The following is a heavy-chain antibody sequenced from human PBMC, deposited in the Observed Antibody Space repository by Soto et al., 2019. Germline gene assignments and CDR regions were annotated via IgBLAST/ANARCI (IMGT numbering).Heavy chain of an antibody. CDR1: GFTFSSYW. D-gene: IGHD2-15*01. Sequence: GGSLRLSCAASGFTFSSYWMSWVRQAPGKGLEWVANIKQDGSEKYYVDSVKGRFTISRDNAKNSLYLQMNSLRAEDTAVYYCARVSLRDGYSFFDIWGQGTMVTVSS. CDR2: IKQDGSEK. J-gene: IGHJ3*02. CDR3: ARVSLRDGYSFFDI. V-gene: IGHV3-7*01.